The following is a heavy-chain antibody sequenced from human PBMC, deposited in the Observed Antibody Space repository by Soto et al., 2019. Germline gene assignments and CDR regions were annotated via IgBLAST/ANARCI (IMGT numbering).Heavy chain of an antibody. J-gene: IGHJ5*02. D-gene: IGHD6-13*01. CDR2: IYYSGST. CDR3: ARRTAAASGNWFDP. V-gene: IGHV4-59*01. CDR1: GISISSYY. Sequence: SETLALTCTISGISISSYYWSLIRQPPGKGLEWIGYIYYSGSTNYNPSLKSRVTKSVDTSKNQFSLKLSSVTAADTAVYYCARRTAAASGNWFDPWGQGTLVTVSS.